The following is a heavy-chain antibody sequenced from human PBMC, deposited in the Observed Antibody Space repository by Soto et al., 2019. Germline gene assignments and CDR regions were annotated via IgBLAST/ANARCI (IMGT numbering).Heavy chain of an antibody. CDR2: IIPIFGTT. CDR3: ARSPDSSGFYYDAFDI. J-gene: IGHJ3*02. Sequence: SVKVSCKASGGTFSTYAIGWVRQAPGQGLEWMGGIIPIFGTTNYAQKFQGTVTITADKSTSTAYMELSSLRSEDTAVYYCARSPDSSGFYYDAFDIWGQGTMVTVSS. V-gene: IGHV1-69*06. CDR1: GGTFSTYA. D-gene: IGHD3-22*01.